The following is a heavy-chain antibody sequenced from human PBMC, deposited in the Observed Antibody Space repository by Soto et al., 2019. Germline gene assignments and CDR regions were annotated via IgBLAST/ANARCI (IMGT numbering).Heavy chain of an antibody. CDR1: GFTFSDYY. J-gene: IGHJ3*02. Sequence: QVQLVESGGGLVEPGGSLRLSCGASGFTFSDYYMTWIRQAPGKGLEWVSYIAGTSYYTNYADCVKGRFIISRDNAKSSLYLQMKSLRAEDTAVYYCARAKSSGRDDAFDIWGQGTVVTVSS. CDR2: IAGTSYYT. D-gene: IGHD1-26*01. V-gene: IGHV3-11*05. CDR3: ARAKSSGRDDAFDI.